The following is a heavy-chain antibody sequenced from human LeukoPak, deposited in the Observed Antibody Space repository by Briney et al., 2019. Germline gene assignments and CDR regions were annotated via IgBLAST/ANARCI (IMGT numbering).Heavy chain of an antibody. CDR1: GFTVSSNY. J-gene: IGHJ3*02. CDR3: ARVSGLPAFDI. Sequence: GGSLRLSCAASGFTVSSNYMSWVRQAPGKGLEWVSIIYSGGSTYFADSVKGRFTISRDNSKNTLYLQMNSLRAEDTAVYYCARVSGLPAFDIWGQGTMVTVSS. CDR2: IYSGGST. D-gene: IGHD2-15*01. V-gene: IGHV3-53*01.